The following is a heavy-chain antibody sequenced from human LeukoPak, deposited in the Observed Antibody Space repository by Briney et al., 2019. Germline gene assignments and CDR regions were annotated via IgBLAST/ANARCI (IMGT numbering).Heavy chain of an antibody. V-gene: IGHV3-30*04. CDR2: ISYDGINQ. J-gene: IGHJ4*02. Sequence: GGSLRLSCATSGFTFSSYAMHWVRQAPGKGLEWVALISYDGINQYYADSVKGRFIISRDNSKNTLYLQLNSLRLEDTAVYYCTLTTFGVVYYFDYWGQGTLVTVPS. CDR1: GFTFSSYA. D-gene: IGHD1/OR15-1a*01. CDR3: TLTTFGVVYYFDY.